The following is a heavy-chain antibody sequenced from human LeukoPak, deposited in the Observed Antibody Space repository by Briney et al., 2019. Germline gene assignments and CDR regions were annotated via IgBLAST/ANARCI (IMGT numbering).Heavy chain of an antibody. CDR3: AWGIAGHYYYYGMDV. D-gene: IGHD6-13*01. Sequence: SVKVSCKASGYTFTSYDFNWVRQAPGQGLEWMGGIIPIFGTANYAQKLQGRVTITADESTSTAYMELSSLRSEDTAVYYCAWGIAGHYYYYGMDVWGQGTTVTVSS. CDR2: IIPIFGTA. CDR1: GYTFTSYD. J-gene: IGHJ6*02. V-gene: IGHV1-69*13.